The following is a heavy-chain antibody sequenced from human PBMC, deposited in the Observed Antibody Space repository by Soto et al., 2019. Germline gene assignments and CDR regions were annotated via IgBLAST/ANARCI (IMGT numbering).Heavy chain of an antibody. J-gene: IGHJ4*02. D-gene: IGHD2-2*01. CDR2: IYYSGST. CDR1: GGSISSYY. Sequence: PSETLSLTCTVSGGSISSYYWSWIRQPPGKGLEWIGYIYYSGSTNYNPSLKSRVTISVDTSKNQFPLKLSSVTAADTAVYYCARQCSSTSCYDDPLFDYWGQGTLVTVSS. V-gene: IGHV4-59*01. CDR3: ARQCSSTSCYDDPLFDY.